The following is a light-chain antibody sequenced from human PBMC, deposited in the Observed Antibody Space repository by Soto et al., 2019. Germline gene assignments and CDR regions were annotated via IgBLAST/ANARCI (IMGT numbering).Light chain of an antibody. CDR3: QQSYTSWWT. J-gene: IGKJ1*01. V-gene: IGKV1-39*01. Sequence: DIQMTQSPSSLSASVGDRVSMTCRASQSISTHLSWYQQKPGKAPKLLIYAASSLQSWVPSRLTGSGSGTDFTLTISSLQPEDFATYYCQQSYTSWWTFGQGTKVDIK. CDR2: AAS. CDR1: QSISTH.